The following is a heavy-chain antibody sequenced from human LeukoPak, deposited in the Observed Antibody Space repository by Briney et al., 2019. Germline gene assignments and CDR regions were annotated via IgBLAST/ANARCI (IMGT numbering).Heavy chain of an antibody. V-gene: IGHV3-15*01. Sequence: AGGSLRLSCAASGFTFSSYTMNWVRQAPGKGLEWVGRIKSKTDGGTTDYAAPVKGRFTISRDDSKNTLYLQMNSLKTEDTAVYYCTTASWIVTGDFDYWGQGTLVTVSS. CDR3: TTASWIVTGDFDY. J-gene: IGHJ4*02. CDR2: IKSKTDGGTT. CDR1: GFTFSSYT. D-gene: IGHD2-21*02.